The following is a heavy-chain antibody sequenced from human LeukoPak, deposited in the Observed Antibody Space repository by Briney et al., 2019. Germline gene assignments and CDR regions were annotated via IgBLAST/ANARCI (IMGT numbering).Heavy chain of an antibody. Sequence: ASVKVSCKASGYTFTSYGISWVRQAPGQGLEGMGWISAYNGNTNYAQKLYGRVTMTTEKSTSTAYRELRSLRSNDTAVYYCARDLEAYYYDSSGYDTTDTSWFDPWGQGTLVTVSS. J-gene: IGHJ5*02. V-gene: IGHV1-18*01. CDR2: ISAYNGNT. D-gene: IGHD3-22*01. CDR1: GYTFTSYG. CDR3: ARDLEAYYYDSSGYDTTDTSWFDP.